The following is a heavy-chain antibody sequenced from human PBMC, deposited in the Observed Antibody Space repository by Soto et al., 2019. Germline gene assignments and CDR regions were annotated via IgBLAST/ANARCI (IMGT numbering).Heavy chain of an antibody. Sequence: QVQLVQSGAEVKKPGSSVKVSCKASGGSFNNYTINWVRQAPGQGLEWMGGIIPKFGTVNYVQKFQARLTITADESTSTAYMELSSLRSEDTAVYYCASDNISRYYDSYFYYGMDVWGQGTTVTVSS. CDR1: GGSFNNYT. D-gene: IGHD3-3*01. CDR3: ASDNISRYYDSYFYYGMDV. V-gene: IGHV1-69*01. J-gene: IGHJ6*02. CDR2: IIPKFGTV.